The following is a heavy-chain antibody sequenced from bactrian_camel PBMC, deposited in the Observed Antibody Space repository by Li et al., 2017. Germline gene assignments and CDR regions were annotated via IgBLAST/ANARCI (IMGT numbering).Heavy chain of an antibody. CDR1: YSAKRKC. V-gene: IGHV3S42*01. CDR2: RHTIGGTT. D-gene: IGHD6*01. J-gene: IGHJ4*01. CDR3: VSSIEGRWSD. Sequence: VQLVESGGGSVKAGGSLRLSCRYSAKRKCMGWIRQSPGKERESVIARHTIGGTTSYADSVKGRFTISRDSAKNTVYLQMNSLKPEDTAVYYCVSSIEGRWSDWGQGTQVTVSS.